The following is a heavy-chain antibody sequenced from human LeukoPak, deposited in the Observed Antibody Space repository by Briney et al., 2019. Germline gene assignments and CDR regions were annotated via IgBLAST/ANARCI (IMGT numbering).Heavy chain of an antibody. CDR3: ARARSEGGFDP. CDR2: ISPYNADT. CDR1: GYTFSNYG. V-gene: IGHV1-18*01. Sequence: ASVKVSCKASGYTFSNYGISWVRQAPGQGLEWMGWISPYNADTYYVQKFQGRVTMTTDISTRTAYMGVRTLRSDDTAIYYCARARSEGGFDPWGQGTLVTVSS. J-gene: IGHJ5*02. D-gene: IGHD2-15*01.